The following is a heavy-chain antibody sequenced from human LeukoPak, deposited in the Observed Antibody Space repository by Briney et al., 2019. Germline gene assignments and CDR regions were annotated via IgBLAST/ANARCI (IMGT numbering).Heavy chain of an antibody. CDR3: ARGWGIFDY. Sequence: SETLCLTCAVYGGSFSGYYWNWIRQPPGKGLEWIGEINHSGSANYNPSLKSRVTISVDTSKNQFSLKLSSVTAADTAVYYCARGWGIFDYWGQGTLVTVSS. CDR2: INHSGSA. CDR1: GGSFSGYY. J-gene: IGHJ4*02. V-gene: IGHV4-34*01. D-gene: IGHD6-13*01.